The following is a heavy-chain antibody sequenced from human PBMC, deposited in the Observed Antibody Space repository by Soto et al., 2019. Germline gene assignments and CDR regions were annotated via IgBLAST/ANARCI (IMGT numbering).Heavy chain of an antibody. CDR3: ARGVTTIFGVVSELDV. V-gene: IGHV3-21*01. D-gene: IGHD3-3*01. Sequence: GGSLRLSCAASGFTFSSYSMNWVRQAPGKGLEWVSSISSSSSYIYYADSVKGRFTISRDNAKNTLYLQMNSLRAEDTAVYYCARGVTTIFGVVSELDVWGKGTTVTVSS. CDR1: GFTFSSYS. CDR2: ISSSSSYI. J-gene: IGHJ6*04.